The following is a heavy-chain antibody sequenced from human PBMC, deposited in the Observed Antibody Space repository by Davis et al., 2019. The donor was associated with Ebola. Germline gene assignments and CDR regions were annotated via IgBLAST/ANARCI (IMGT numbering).Heavy chain of an antibody. CDR2: ITYRGST. CDR1: RGSISSHY. V-gene: IGHV4-59*11. CDR3: ARDDVTGLLDS. Sequence: SETLSLTCTVSRGSISSHYWSWIRQTPGKGLEWIGCITYRGSTTYNPSLRNRVTISVDTSKNQFSLSLTSVTAADTAVYYCARDDVTGLLDSWGQGSRVIVSS. J-gene: IGHJ4*02. D-gene: IGHD2-8*02.